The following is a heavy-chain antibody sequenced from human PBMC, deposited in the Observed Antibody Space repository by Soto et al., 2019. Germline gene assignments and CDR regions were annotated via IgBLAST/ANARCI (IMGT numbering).Heavy chain of an antibody. Sequence: EVQLLESGGGLVQPGGSLRLSCAASGFTFSDYAMNWVRQAPGKGLEWVSGISGSGGDTYYADSVNGRFTSSRDNPKNTLYLQMSSLRADDTAVYLCAKGGCSGVSCGWFDPWGQGTLVTVSS. D-gene: IGHD2-15*01. V-gene: IGHV3-23*01. J-gene: IGHJ5*02. CDR2: ISGSGGDT. CDR3: AKGGCSGVSCGWFDP. CDR1: GFTFSDYA.